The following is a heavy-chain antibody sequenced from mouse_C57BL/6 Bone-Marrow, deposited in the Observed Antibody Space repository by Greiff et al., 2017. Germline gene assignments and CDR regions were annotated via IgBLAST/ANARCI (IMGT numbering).Heavy chain of an antibody. CDR1: GYTFTSYW. Sequence: VQLQQPGAELVKPGASVKFSCKASGYTFTSYWMHWVQQGPGQGLEWIGMIHTNSGSTNYNEKFKSKATLTVDKSSSKAYMQLSSLTSEDSAVYYCASGDVDYWGQGTTLTVSS. J-gene: IGHJ2*01. D-gene: IGHD3-3*01. CDR2: IHTNSGST. CDR3: ASGDVDY. V-gene: IGHV1-64*01.